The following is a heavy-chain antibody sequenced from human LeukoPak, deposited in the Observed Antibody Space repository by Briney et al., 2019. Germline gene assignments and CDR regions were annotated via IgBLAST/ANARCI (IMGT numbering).Heavy chain of an antibody. V-gene: IGHV4-39*07. D-gene: IGHD6-19*01. CDR2: IYYSGST. J-gene: IGHJ4*02. CDR1: GGSISSSSYY. CDR3: ASIRTTYSSGWDNFDY. Sequence: PSETLCLTCTVSGGSISSSSYYWGWNRQPPGMGLEWLGSIYYSGSTYDNPCRKSGVTISVDTSKNQFSLKLSSVTAAGTAVYYCASIRTTYSSGWDNFDYWGQGTLVTVSS.